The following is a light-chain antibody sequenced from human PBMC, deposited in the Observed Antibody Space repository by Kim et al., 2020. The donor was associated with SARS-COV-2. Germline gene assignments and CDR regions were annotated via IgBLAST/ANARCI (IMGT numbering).Light chain of an antibody. CDR1: QSVSSSY. Sequence: EIVLTQSPGTLSLSPVERATLSCRASQSVSSSYLAWYQQKPGQAPRLLIYGASSRATCIPDRFSGSGSGTDFTLTISRLEPEDFAVYYCQQYGSSPRTFGQGTKVDIK. CDR2: GAS. J-gene: IGKJ1*01. V-gene: IGKV3-20*01. CDR3: QQYGSSPRT.